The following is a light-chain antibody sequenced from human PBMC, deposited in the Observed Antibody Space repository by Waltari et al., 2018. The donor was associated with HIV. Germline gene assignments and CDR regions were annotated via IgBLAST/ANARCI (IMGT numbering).Light chain of an antibody. CDR1: QDISNY. CDR2: DAS. J-gene: IGKJ1*01. Sequence: DIQMTQSPSSLSASVGDRVTITCQASQDISNYLNWYQQKPGKAPKLLIYDASNLETGFPARFSGSGSGTDFTFTISSLQPEYIATYYWQQYDNLLRTFGQGTKVEIK. V-gene: IGKV1-33*01. CDR3: QQYDNLLRT.